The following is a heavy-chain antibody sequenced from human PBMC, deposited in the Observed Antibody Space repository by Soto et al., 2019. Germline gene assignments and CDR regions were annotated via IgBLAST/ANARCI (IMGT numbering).Heavy chain of an antibody. CDR1: GYTFTDYH. CDR2: INPRSGGT. Sequence: AVTVSCRASGYTFTDYHIYWVREAHGPGLQWLGRINPRSGGTSTAQKFQGWVTMTRDTSISTVYMELTRLRSDDTAVYYCARGYSTEGSDGVCSFFYNHEMDGWGQGTTVTFSS. V-gene: IGHV1-2*04. D-gene: IGHD2-8*01. J-gene: IGHJ6*02. CDR3: ARGYSTEGSDGVCSFFYNHEMDG.